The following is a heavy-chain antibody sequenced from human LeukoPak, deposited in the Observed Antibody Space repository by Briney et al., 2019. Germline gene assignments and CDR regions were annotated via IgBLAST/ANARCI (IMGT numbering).Heavy chain of an antibody. Sequence: GGSLRLSCTASGFTFGSFAMHWVRQAPGKGLEWVSLITNSGVTTHYADSVKGRFTISRDNSRSTLYLQLNSLRADDTALYYCAKARLYCSSGTCSDHPATLTGMDVWGQGTTVTVSS. CDR3: AKARLYCSSGTCSDHPATLTGMDV. V-gene: IGHV3-23*01. J-gene: IGHJ6*02. CDR2: ITNSGVTT. CDR1: GFTFGSFA. D-gene: IGHD2-15*01.